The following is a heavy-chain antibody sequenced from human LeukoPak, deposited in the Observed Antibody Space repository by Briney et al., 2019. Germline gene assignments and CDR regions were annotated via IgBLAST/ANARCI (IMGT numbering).Heavy chain of an antibody. CDR2: IYYSGST. CDR3: ARSLFGFLEP. V-gene: IGHV4-39*07. CDR1: GGSISSSSYY. D-gene: IGHD3-3*01. J-gene: IGHJ3*01. Sequence: PSETLSLTCTVSGGSISSSSYYWGWIRQPPGKGLEWIGSIYYSGSTNYNPSLKSRVTISVDTSKNQFSLKLSSITAADTAVYYCARSLFGFLEPWGQGTMVTVSS.